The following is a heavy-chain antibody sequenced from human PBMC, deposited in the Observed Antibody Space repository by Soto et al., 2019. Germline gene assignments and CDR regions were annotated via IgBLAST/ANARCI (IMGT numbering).Heavy chain of an antibody. Sequence: SETLSLTCAVYGGSFSGYYWSWIRQPPGKGLEWIGEINHSGGTNYNPSLKSRVTISVDTSKNQFSLKLSSVTAADTAVYYCARLRSRIWFGELSHPFDYWGQGTLVTVS. D-gene: IGHD3-10*01. CDR2: INHSGGT. CDR3: ARLRSRIWFGELSHPFDY. V-gene: IGHV4-34*01. CDR1: GGSFSGYY. J-gene: IGHJ4*02.